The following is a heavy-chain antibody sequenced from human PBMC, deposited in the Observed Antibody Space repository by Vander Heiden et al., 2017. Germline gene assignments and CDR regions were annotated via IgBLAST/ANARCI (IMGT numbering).Heavy chain of an antibody. V-gene: IGHV3-30*01. J-gene: IGHJ4*02. D-gene: IGHD1-26*01. CDR1: GSTFSSFA. CDR3: ARDSEGVGAFDY. CDR2: ISYDGTNK. Sequence: QVQLVESGGGVVQPGRSLRLSCAASGSTFSSFAMYWVRQAPGKGLEWVAVISYDGTNKYYADSVKGRFTISSDKSKNTLYLQMNSLRAEDTAVYYCARDSEGVGAFDYWGQGTLVTVSS.